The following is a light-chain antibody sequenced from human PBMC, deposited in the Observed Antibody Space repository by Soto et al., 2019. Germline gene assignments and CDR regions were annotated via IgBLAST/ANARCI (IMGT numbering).Light chain of an antibody. CDR3: QQYNNWLT. V-gene: IGKV3-15*01. CDR1: QSVSST. Sequence: EIVMTQSPAPLSVSPGERATLSCRASQSVSSTLAWYQQKPGQAPRLLIYGASTRATGIPARFSGSGSGTEFTLTISSLQSEDFAVYYCQQYNNWLTFGGGTKVEIK. J-gene: IGKJ4*01. CDR2: GAS.